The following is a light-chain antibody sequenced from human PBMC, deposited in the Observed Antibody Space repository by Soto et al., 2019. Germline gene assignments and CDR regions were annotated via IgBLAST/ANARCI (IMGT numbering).Light chain of an antibody. CDR2: DAS. V-gene: IGKV3-11*01. J-gene: IGKJ1*01. Sequence: EIVLTQSPGTPSLSPGERATLSCRASQSVSSYLAWYQQKPGQAPRLLIYDASNRATGIPARFSGSGSGTDFTLTISSLETEDFAVYYCQQRSNWPRGTFGQGTKVDIK. CDR3: QQRSNWPRGT. CDR1: QSVSSY.